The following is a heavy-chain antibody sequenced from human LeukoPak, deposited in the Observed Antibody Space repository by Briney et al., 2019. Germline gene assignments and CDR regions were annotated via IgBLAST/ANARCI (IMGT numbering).Heavy chain of an antibody. CDR2: IIPILGIA. D-gene: IGHD6-13*01. Sequence: SVKVSCKASGGTFISYTISWVRQAPGQGLEWMGRIIPILGIANYAQKFQGRVTITADKSTSTAYMELSSLRSEYTSVYYCARAVQQPCCWFDPWGQGTLVTVSS. CDR1: GGTFISYT. V-gene: IGHV1-69*02. CDR3: ARAVQQPCCWFDP. J-gene: IGHJ5*02.